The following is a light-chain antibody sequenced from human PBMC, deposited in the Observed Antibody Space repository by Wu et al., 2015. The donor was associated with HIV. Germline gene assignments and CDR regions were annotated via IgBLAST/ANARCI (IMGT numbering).Light chain of an antibody. CDR2: GTS. J-gene: IGKJ5*01. V-gene: IGKV3-20*01. CDR3: QQYSRSPVT. Sequence: EIVLTQSPGTLSLSPGERATLFCRASQSISSSHLAWYQQKAGQAPRLLIYGTSNRATDIPDRFSGSGSGTDFTLIINRLEPEDFAVYYCQQYSRSPVTFGQGTRLEI. CDR1: QSISSSH.